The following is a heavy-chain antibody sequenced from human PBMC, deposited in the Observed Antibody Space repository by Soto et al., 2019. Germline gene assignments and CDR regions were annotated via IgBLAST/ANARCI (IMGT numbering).Heavy chain of an antibody. V-gene: IGHV3-30*18. CDR2: ISYDGSNK. D-gene: IGHD6-19*01. CDR3: AKTVAGPWAYYYGMDV. Sequence: GGSLRLSCAASGFTFSSYGMHWVRQAPGKGLEWVAVISYDGSNKYYADSVKGRFTISRDNSKNTLYLQMNSLRAEDTAVYYCAKTVAGPWAYYYGMDVWGQGTTVTSP. J-gene: IGHJ6*02. CDR1: GFTFSSYG.